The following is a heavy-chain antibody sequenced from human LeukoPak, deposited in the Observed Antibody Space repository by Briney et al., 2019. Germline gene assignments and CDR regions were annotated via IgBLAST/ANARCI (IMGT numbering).Heavy chain of an antibody. D-gene: IGHD3-10*01. CDR3: ARVTMVRGVKTFDY. J-gene: IGHJ4*02. CDR2: ISSSSSYI. CDR1: GFTSSSYS. Sequence: GGSLRPSCAASGFTSSSYSMNWVRQAPGKGLEWVSSISSSSSYIYYADSVKGRFTISRDNAKNSLYLQMNSLRAEDTAVYYCARVTMVRGVKTFDYWGQGTLVTVSS. V-gene: IGHV3-21*01.